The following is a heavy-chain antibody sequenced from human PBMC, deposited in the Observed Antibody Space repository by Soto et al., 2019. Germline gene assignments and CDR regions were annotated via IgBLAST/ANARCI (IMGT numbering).Heavy chain of an antibody. CDR3: ARGRDNPTDY. Sequence: EVQLVESGGGLVKPGGSLRLSCAASGFTFSSYTIHWVRQAPGKGLEWVSSISSGGSDVYYADSVKGRFTISRDNANNSLFLQMNSLRAEDTAVYYCARGRDNPTDYWGQGTLVTVSS. CDR1: GFTFSSYT. CDR2: ISSGGSDV. V-gene: IGHV3-21*01. J-gene: IGHJ4*02. D-gene: IGHD1-1*01.